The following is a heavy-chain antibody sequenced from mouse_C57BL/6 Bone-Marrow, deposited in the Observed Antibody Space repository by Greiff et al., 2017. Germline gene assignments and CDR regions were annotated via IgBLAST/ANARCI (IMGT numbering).Heavy chain of an antibody. CDR3: ARDLFYY. V-gene: IGHV5-4*01. J-gene: IGHJ2*01. CDR2: ISDGGSYT. Sequence: EVKLVESGGGLVKPGGSLKLSCAASGFTFSSYAMSWVRQTPEKRLEWVATISDGGSYTYYPDNVKGRFTISRDNAKNNLYLQMSHLKSEDTAMYYCARDLFYYWGQGTTLTVSS. CDR1: GFTFSSYA.